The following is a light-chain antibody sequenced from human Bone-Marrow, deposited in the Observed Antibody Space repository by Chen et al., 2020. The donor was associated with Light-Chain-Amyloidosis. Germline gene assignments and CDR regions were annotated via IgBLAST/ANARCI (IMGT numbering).Light chain of an antibody. CDR2: GSS. CDR1: QTISSNY. Sequence: EIVLTQSPGTLSLSPGEGANLSCRASQTISSNYLTWYQQRFGQAPRLLIYGSSSRATGIPDSYTGSASGTDFTLTIHRLEPEDFAPYYWQQYGTPPLTFGGGTNVEIK. CDR3: QQYGTPPLT. V-gene: IGKV3-20*01. J-gene: IGKJ4*01.